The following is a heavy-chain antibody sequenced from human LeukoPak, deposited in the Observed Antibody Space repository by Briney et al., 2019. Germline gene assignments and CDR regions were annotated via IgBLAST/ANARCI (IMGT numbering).Heavy chain of an antibody. V-gene: IGHV4-34*01. D-gene: IGHD3-16*01. CDR2: INHSGST. CDR3: ARQGGPSLFFDY. Sequence: SETLSLTCAVYGGSFSGYYWSWIRQPPGKGLEWIGEINHSGSTNYNPSLKSRVTISVDTSKNQFSLKLSSVTAADTAVYYCARQGGPSLFFDYWGQGTLVTVSS. J-gene: IGHJ4*02. CDR1: GGSFSGYY.